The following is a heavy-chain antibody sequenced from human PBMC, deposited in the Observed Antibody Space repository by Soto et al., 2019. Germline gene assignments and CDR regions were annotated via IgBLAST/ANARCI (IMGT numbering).Heavy chain of an antibody. CDR3: XXGRGSTPLRD. D-gene: IGHD6-13*01. CDR1: GDSXXXXGXX. CDR2: IYTTGTT. V-gene: IGHV4-31*02. J-gene: IGHJ4*02. Sequence: QVQLQESGPGLVKPSQTLSLICTVSGDSXXXXGXXXTWIRQHPGKGLEWIGHIYTTGTTYYSPSLKSQVTMSIDKSSNRXXXXXXXXXXXXXXXXXXXXGRGSTPLRDWGPGALVTVSS.